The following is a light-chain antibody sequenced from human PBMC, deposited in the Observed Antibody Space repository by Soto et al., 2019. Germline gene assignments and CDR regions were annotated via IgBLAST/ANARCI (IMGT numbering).Light chain of an antibody. V-gene: IGLV2-11*01. Sequence: QSVLTQPRSVSGSPGQSVTISCTGTSSDVGGYNYVSWYQQHPGKAPKLIIYNVSKRPSGVPDRFSGSKSGNTASLTISGLKAEDEADYYCCSYAGSYTWVFGGGTKVTVL. CDR2: NVS. CDR3: CSYAGSYTWV. J-gene: IGLJ3*02. CDR1: SSDVGGYNY.